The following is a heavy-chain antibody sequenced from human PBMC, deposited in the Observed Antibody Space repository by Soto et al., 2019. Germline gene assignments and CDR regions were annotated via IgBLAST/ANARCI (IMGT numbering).Heavy chain of an antibody. CDR1: GFTFSSYG. CDR2: IWYDGSNK. J-gene: IGHJ3*02. CDR3: AREENAFDI. Sequence: QVQLVESGGGVVQPGRSLRLSCAASGFTFSSYGMHWVRQAPGKGLEWVAVIWYDGSNKYYADSVKGRFTISRDNSKNTLYLQMNSLIAEDTAVYYCAREENAFDIWGQGTMVTVSS. V-gene: IGHV3-33*01.